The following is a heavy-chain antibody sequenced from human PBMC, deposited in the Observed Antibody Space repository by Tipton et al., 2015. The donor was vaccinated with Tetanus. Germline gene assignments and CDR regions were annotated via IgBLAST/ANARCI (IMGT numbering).Heavy chain of an antibody. CDR2: ISGGGVST. J-gene: IGHJ4*02. CDR1: GFTFSSYA. Sequence: GSLRLSCVASGFTFSSYAMNWVRQAPGKGLEWVSAISGGGVSTYYADSVKGRFTISRDNSKNTLYLQMNSLRADDTAVYFCAKSEARLGTSSSLDWGQGTLVTVSS. V-gene: IGHV3-23*01. D-gene: IGHD6-6*01. CDR3: AKSEARLGTSSSLD.